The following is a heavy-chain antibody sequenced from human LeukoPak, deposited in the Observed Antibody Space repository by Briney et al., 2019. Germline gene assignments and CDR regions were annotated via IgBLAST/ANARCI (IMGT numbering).Heavy chain of an antibody. V-gene: IGHV3-74*01. Sequence: GGSLRLSCVASGFTFSRYWMHWVRQAPGKGLVWVSRINSDGSTTIYADSVKGRFTISRDNAKNTLYLQMNSLRAEDTAVYYCARYVYGVVTSFDYWGQGTLVTVSS. J-gene: IGHJ4*02. D-gene: IGHD3-3*01. CDR2: INSDGSTT. CDR1: GFTFSRYW. CDR3: ARYVYGVVTSFDY.